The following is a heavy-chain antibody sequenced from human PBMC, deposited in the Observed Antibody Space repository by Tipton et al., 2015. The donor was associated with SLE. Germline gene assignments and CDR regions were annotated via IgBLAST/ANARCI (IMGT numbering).Heavy chain of an antibody. J-gene: IGHJ5*02. CDR3: ARGRSSSWYRWFDP. Sequence: TLSLTCTVSGGSISSHYWSWIRQPPGKGLEWIGYIYYSGSTNYNPSLKSRVTISVDTSKNQFSLKLSSVTAADTAVYYCARGRSSSWYRWFDPWGQGTQVTVSS. CDR1: GGSISSHY. D-gene: IGHD6-13*01. CDR2: IYYSGST. V-gene: IGHV4-59*11.